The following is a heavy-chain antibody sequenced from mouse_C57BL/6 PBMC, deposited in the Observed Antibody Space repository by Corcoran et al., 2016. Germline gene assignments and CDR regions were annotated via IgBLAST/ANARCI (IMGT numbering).Heavy chain of an antibody. D-gene: IGHD1-1*01. CDR3: ARARGSSFSWYFDV. Sequence: QIQLVQSGPELKKPGETVKISCKASGYTFTTYGMSWVKQAPGKGLKWMGWINTYSGVPTYADDFKGRFAFSLETSASTAYLQINNLKNEDTATYFCARARGSSFSWYFDVWGTGTTVTVSS. CDR1: GYTFTTYG. CDR2: INTYSGVP. V-gene: IGHV9-3*01. J-gene: IGHJ1*03.